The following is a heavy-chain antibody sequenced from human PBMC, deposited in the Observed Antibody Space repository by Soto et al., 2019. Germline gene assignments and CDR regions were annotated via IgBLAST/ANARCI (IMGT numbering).Heavy chain of an antibody. V-gene: IGHV4-34*01. CDR2: INHSGST. J-gene: IGHJ4*02. CDR1: GGSFTGYY. D-gene: IGHD4-17*01. Sequence: SETLYLTCAVYGGSFTGYYWCWMRQPTGMGLEWSVEINHSGSTNYIPSLKSRVTISVDTSKNQFSLKLSSVTAADTAVYYCARVGRATVVTFTRKGGYDYWGQGTLVTVS. CDR3: ARVGRATVVTFTRKGGYDY.